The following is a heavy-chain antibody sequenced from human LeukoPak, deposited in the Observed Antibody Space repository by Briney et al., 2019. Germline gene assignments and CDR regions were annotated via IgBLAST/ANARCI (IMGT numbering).Heavy chain of an antibody. V-gene: IGHV3-43*02. CDR3: GIRDTSDYYVF. CDR1: GFTFDDYA. J-gene: IGHJ4*02. Sequence: PGGSLRLSCAASGFTFDDYAMHWVRQAPGKGLEWVSLISGDGGSTYYADSVKGRFTISRDNSKNALYLQMNGLRADDTAVYYCGIRDTSDYYVFWGQGTLVTVSS. D-gene: IGHD3-22*01. CDR2: ISGDGGST.